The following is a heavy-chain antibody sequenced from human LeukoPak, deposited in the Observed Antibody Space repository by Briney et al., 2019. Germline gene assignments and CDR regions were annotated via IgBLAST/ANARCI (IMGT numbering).Heavy chain of an antibody. CDR3: ARGRPNYYDSSGYIYYFDY. D-gene: IGHD3-22*01. CDR1: GGSFSGYY. V-gene: IGHV4-34*01. Sequence: PSETLSLTCAVYGGSFSGYYWSWLRQPPGKGLEWIGEINHSGSTNYNPSLKSRVTISVDTSKNQFSLKLSSVTAADTAVYYCARGRPNYYDSSGYIYYFDYWGQGTLVTVSS. CDR2: INHSGST. J-gene: IGHJ4*02.